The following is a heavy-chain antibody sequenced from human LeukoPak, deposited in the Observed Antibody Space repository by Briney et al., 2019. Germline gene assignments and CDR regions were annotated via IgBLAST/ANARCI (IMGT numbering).Heavy chain of an antibody. V-gene: IGHV3-48*04. J-gene: IGHJ4*02. D-gene: IGHD1-26*01. CDR2: ISSSSSTI. CDR1: GFTFSSYS. CDR3: ARDNQVGATVY. Sequence: PGGSLRLSCAASGFTFSSYSMNWVRQAPGKGLEWVSYISSSSSTIYYADSVKGRFTISRDNAKNSLYLQMNSLRAEDTAVYYCARDNQVGATVYWGQGTLVTVSS.